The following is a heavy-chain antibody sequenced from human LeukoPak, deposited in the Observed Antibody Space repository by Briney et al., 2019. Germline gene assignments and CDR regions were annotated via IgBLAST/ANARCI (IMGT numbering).Heavy chain of an antibody. Sequence: RTGGSLRLSCAASGFTVSSNYMSWARQAPGKGLEWVSVIYSGGSTYYADSVKGRFTISRDNSKNTLYLQMNSLRAEDTAVYYCARAGPSSSWSLYFDYWGQGTLVTVSS. V-gene: IGHV3-53*01. D-gene: IGHD6-13*01. CDR1: GFTVSSNY. CDR2: IYSGGST. J-gene: IGHJ4*02. CDR3: ARAGPSSSWSLYFDY.